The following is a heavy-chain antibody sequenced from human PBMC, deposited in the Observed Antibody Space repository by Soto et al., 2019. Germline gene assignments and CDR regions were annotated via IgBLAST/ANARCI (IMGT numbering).Heavy chain of an antibody. CDR1: GGTFSSYA. CDR3: ASSINYYDSSGYYREMYYFDF. CDR2: IIPIFGTA. V-gene: IGHV1-69*01. Sequence: QVQLVQSGAEVQKPGSSVKVSCKASGGTFSSYAISWVRQAPGQGLEWMGGIIPIFGTANYAQKFQGRVTITADESTSTAYMELSSLRAKDTAVYYCASSINYYDSSGYYREMYYFDFWGQGTLVTVSS. D-gene: IGHD3-22*01. J-gene: IGHJ4*02.